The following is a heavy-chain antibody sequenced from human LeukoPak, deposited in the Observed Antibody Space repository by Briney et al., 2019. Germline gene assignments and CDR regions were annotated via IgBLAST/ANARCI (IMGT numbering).Heavy chain of an antibody. V-gene: IGHV1-69*13. CDR2: IIPIFGTA. CDR3: AREMGAEVVVVPAAIPRGYYYMDV. CDR1: GGTFSSYA. J-gene: IGHJ6*03. Sequence: ASVTVSCTASGGTFSSYAISWVRQAPGQGLEWMGGIIPIFGTANYAQKFQGRVTITADESTSTAYMELSSLRSEDTAVYYCAREMGAEVVVVPAAIPRGYYYMDVWGKGTTVTVSS. D-gene: IGHD2-2*02.